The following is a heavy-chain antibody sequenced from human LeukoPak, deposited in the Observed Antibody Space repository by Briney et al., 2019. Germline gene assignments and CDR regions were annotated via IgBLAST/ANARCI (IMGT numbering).Heavy chain of an antibody. V-gene: IGHV3-23*01. Sequence: GGSLRLSCAASGFTFNSYAMSWVRQAPGKGLEWVSAMSGSGGSIYYADSVKGRFTISRDNSKNTLYLQMNSLRAEDTAVYYCARDRYYYDSSGFREYYFDYWGQGTLVTVSS. CDR3: ARDRYYYDSSGFREYYFDY. D-gene: IGHD3-22*01. CDR2: MSGSGGSI. CDR1: GFTFNSYA. J-gene: IGHJ4*02.